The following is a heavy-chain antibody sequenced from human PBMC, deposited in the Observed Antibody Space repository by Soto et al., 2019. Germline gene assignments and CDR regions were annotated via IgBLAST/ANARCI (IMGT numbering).Heavy chain of an antibody. D-gene: IGHD3-3*01. V-gene: IGHV4-39*02. J-gene: IGHJ6*03. CDR1: GGSISSSSYY. Sequence: SETLSLTCTVSGGSISSSSYYWGWIRQPPGKGLEWIGSIYYSGSTYYNPSLKSRVTISVDTSKNQFSLKLSSVTAADTAVYYCAREASGSARFLEWSYYYYYMDVWGKGTTVTVSS. CDR2: IYYSGST. CDR3: AREASGSARFLEWSYYYYYMDV.